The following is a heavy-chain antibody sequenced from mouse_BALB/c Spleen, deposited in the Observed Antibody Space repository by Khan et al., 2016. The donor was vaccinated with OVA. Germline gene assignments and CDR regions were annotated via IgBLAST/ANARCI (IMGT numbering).Heavy chain of an antibody. CDR1: GFSLTGYA. CDR2: IWGDGST. J-gene: IGHJ1*01. D-gene: IGHD2-4*01. CDR3: ARYDYDVGFDV. Sequence: QVQLKQSGPGLVAPSQSLSITCTVSGFSLTGYAVNWVRQPPGKGLEWLGMIWGDGSTDYNSRLKSRLSISKDKSKSQVFLKMNSLQTDDTARYYCARYDYDVGFDVWGAGTTVTVSS. V-gene: IGHV2-6-7*01.